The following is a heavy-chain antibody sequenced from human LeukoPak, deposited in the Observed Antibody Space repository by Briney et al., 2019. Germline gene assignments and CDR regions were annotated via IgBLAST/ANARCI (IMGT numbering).Heavy chain of an antibody. D-gene: IGHD5-18*01. J-gene: IGHJ4*02. CDR1: GFTFSSYA. CDR2: ISSNGGST. Sequence: GGSLRLSCSASGFTFSSYAMHWVRQAPGKGLEYVSAISSNGGSTYYADSVKGRFTISRDNSKNTLYLQMSSLRAEDTAVYYCASNPVDTAMVYFFDYWGQGTLVTVSS. CDR3: ASNPVDTAMVYFFDY. V-gene: IGHV3-64D*09.